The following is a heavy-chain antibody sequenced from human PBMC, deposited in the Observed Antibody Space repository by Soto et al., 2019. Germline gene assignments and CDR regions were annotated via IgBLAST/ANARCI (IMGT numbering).Heavy chain of an antibody. CDR1: GGSFSGYY. CDR2: INHSGST. D-gene: IGHD2-15*01. CDR3: ARAAPRYCSGGSCSSGRDY. J-gene: IGHJ4*02. Sequence: QVQLQQWGAGLLKPSETLSLTCAVYGGSFSGYYWSWIRQPPGKGLEWIGEINHSGSTNYNPSLKSRVTISVDTSKNQFSLKLSSVTAADTAVYYCARAAPRYCSGGSCSSGRDYWGQGTLVTVSS. V-gene: IGHV4-34*01.